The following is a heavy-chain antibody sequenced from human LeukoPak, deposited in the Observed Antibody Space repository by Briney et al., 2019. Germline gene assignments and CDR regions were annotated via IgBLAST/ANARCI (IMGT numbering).Heavy chain of an antibody. CDR3: ARSSYSSSSSV. CDR2: INSDGSEG. D-gene: IGHD6-6*01. V-gene: IGHV3-7*03. CDR1: GFTFSGFW. Sequence: GGSLRLSCEVSGFTFSGFWMSWSRQAPGKGLEWVASINSDGSEGYYADVVKGRFTISRDNAKNSLYLQINSLRAEDTAVYYCARSSYSSSSSVWGQGTLVIVSS. J-gene: IGHJ4*02.